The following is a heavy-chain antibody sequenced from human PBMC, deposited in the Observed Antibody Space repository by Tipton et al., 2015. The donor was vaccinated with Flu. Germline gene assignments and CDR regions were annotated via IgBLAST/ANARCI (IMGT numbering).Heavy chain of an antibody. CDR3: AGTMTTVTKAFDY. Sequence: TLSLTCTVSGGSISSYYWSWIRQPPGKGLEWIGYIYYSGSTNYNPSLKSRVTISVDTSKNQFSLKLSSVTAADTAVYYCAGTMTTVTKAFDYWGQGTLVTVPS. CDR1: GGSISSYY. D-gene: IGHD4-17*01. CDR2: IYYSGST. V-gene: IGHV4-59*12. J-gene: IGHJ4*02.